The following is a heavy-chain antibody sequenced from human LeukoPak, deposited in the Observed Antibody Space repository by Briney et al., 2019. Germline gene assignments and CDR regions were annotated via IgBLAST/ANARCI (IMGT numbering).Heavy chain of an antibody. CDR2: TYYRSKWYN. Sequence: PSQTLSLTCAISGDSVSSNSAAWNWIRQSPSRGLEWLGRTYYRSKWYNDYAVSVKSRITINPDTSQNQFSLQLTCMTPWNTALYYRATQRIRGVMWFDPWGQGTLVTVSS. CDR3: ATQRIRGVMWFDP. D-gene: IGHD3-10*01. J-gene: IGHJ5*02. CDR1: GDSVSSNSAA. V-gene: IGHV6-1*01.